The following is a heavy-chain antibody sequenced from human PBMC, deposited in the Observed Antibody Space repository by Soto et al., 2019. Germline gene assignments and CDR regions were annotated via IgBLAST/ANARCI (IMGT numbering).Heavy chain of an antibody. CDR1: GGTLPNLC. CDR2: INNDGSDI. Sequence: VGSLRLSCAVAGGTLPNLCVRWVRPPPRKGLVWLSRINNDGSDIVYADALRGRFTISRDNAKNSLHLQMNSLRAEDTAVYYCTRAASRDSSARGWFDPWGPGNLVTVSS. D-gene: IGHD6-13*01. V-gene: IGHV3-74*01. CDR3: TRAASRDSSARGWFDP. J-gene: IGHJ5*02.